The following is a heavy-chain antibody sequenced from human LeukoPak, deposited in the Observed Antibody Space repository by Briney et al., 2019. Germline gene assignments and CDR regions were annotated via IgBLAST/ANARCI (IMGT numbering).Heavy chain of an antibody. J-gene: IGHJ4*02. CDR3: ARAAIAAAGTVEY. Sequence: SGGSLRLSCAASGFTFSSYIINWVRQAPGKGLEWVSYISSSSSARYYADSVKGRFTISRDNAKNSLYLQMNSLRDEDTAVYYCARAAIAAAGTVEYWGQGTLVTVSS. CDR2: ISSSSSAR. V-gene: IGHV3-48*02. CDR1: GFTFSSYI. D-gene: IGHD6-13*01.